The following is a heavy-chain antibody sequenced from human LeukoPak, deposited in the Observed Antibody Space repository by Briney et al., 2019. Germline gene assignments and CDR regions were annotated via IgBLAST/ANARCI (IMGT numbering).Heavy chain of an antibody. Sequence: SETLSLTCTVSGVSISSGGYYWSWIRQHPGKGLEWIGYIYYSGSTYYNPSLKSRVTISVDTSKNQFSLKLSSVTAADTAVYYCARDPFPDSGSYYFDWYFDLWGRGTLVTVSS. J-gene: IGHJ2*01. V-gene: IGHV4-31*03. D-gene: IGHD1-26*01. CDR2: IYYSGST. CDR1: GVSISSGGYY. CDR3: ARDPFPDSGSYYFDWYFDL.